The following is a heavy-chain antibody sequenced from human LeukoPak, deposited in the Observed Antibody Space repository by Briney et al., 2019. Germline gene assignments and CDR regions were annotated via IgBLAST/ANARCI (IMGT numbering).Heavy chain of an antibody. D-gene: IGHD6-13*01. V-gene: IGHV1-8*03. CDR1: GYTFTSYD. Sequence: ASVKVSCKASGYTFTSYDINWVRQATGQGLEWMGWMNPNSGNTGYAQEFQGRVTITRNTSISTAYMELSSLRSEDTAVYYCARAIAAAGYFDPWGQGTLVTVSS. J-gene: IGHJ5*02. CDR3: ARAIAAAGYFDP. CDR2: MNPNSGNT.